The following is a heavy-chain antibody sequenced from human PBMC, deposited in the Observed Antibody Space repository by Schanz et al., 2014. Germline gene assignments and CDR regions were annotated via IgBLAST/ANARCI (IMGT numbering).Heavy chain of an antibody. V-gene: IGHV1-2*02. J-gene: IGHJ4*02. CDR2: INPNSGET. CDR1: GYSFTEYF. D-gene: IGHD5-12*01. Sequence: QVQLVQSGPAVKKPGASMKVSCLASGYSFTEYFLHWVRQAPGQGLEWMGWINPNSGETNYEQKFKGRVTLTSGTSISTAFMELSGLTSDDTATYFCARARYTGYDGSGYWGQGTLLIVSS. CDR3: ARARYTGYDGSGY.